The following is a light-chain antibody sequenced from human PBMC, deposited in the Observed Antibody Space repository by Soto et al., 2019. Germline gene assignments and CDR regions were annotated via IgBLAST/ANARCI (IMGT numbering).Light chain of an antibody. CDR3: QQSDTSPLT. J-gene: IGKJ5*01. V-gene: IGKV1-5*01. CDR2: DAS. Sequence: DIQMTQSPSSLSASLGDRVTITCRASQSIGTWLAWYQHRPGKAPSLLIYDASTLRSGVPSRFSGSGSGTEFTLTISSLQADDFAPYYCQQSDTSPLTFGQGTRLEIK. CDR1: QSIGTW.